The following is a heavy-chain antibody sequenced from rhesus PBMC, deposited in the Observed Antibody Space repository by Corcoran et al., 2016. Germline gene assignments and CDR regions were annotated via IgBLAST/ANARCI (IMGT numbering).Heavy chain of an antibody. CDR3: VRDNNNYVYWYFDL. CDR2: ISYSGST. V-gene: IGHV4-122*02. J-gene: IGHJ2*01. D-gene: IGHD3-22*01. Sequence: QLQLQESGPGLVKPSETLSLTCAVSGYSISSGYGWSWIRQSPGKGLEWIAFISYSGSTSYNPYIKSRVTISRDTSKNQFSLNLNSVTAADTAVYYCVRDNNNYVYWYFDLWGPGTPITISS. CDR1: GYSISSGYG.